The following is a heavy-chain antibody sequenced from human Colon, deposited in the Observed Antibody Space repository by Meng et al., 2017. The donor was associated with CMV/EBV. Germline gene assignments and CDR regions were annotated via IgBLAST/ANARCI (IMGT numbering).Heavy chain of an antibody. Sequence: QVQLVQSGAEVKEPGASVKVSCKTSGYTCNGYFMHWVRQAPGQGLEWMGWINPVTGDTSYAQKFQVRVTMTRDTSISTAYMELSSLRSDDTAVYYCATFGGDFDYWGQGTLVTVSS. D-gene: IGHD3-3*01. CDR1: GYTCNGYF. V-gene: IGHV1-2*02. J-gene: IGHJ4*02. CDR3: ATFGGDFDY. CDR2: INPVTGDT.